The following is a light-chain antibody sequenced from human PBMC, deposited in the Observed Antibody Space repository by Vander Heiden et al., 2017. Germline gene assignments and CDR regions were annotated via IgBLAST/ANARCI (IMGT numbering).Light chain of an antibody. CDR1: SSNIGSNA. CDR2: SDD. Sequence: QSVLTQPPYVSGTPGQRVTISCSGSSSNIGSNAVSWYQHLPGTAPKLLISSDDQRPSGVPDRFSGSKSGTSASLAISGLQSEDEAHYYCSAWDDTLNAQFGGGTKLTVL. V-gene: IGLV1-44*01. J-gene: IGLJ2*01. CDR3: SAWDDTLNAQ.